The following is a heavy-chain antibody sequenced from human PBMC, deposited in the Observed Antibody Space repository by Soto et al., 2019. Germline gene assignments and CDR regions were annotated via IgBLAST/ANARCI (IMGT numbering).Heavy chain of an antibody. J-gene: IGHJ5*02. V-gene: IGHV3-64*04. CDR3: AKDRYYDSSGHPDNWFDP. Sequence: GGSLRLSCSASGFTLSTYAMHWVRQAPGKGLEYVSGISSNGDSTYYGDSVKGRLTISRDNSKNTLYLQMNSLRAEDTAVYYCAKDRYYDSSGHPDNWFDPWGQGTLVTVSS. CDR2: ISSNGDST. CDR1: GFTLSTYA. D-gene: IGHD3-22*01.